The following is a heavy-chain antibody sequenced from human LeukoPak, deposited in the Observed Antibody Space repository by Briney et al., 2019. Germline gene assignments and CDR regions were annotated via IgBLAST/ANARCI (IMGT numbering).Heavy chain of an antibody. CDR3: AFRLVHGAFDI. CDR2: IYYSGST. CDR1: GGSISSSSYY. D-gene: IGHD6-19*01. J-gene: IGHJ3*02. V-gene: IGHV4-39*01. Sequence: PSETLSLTCTVSGGSISSSSYYWGWIRQPPGKGLEWIGSIYYSGSTYYNPSLKSRVTISVDTSKNQFSLKLSSVTAADTAVYYCAFRLVHGAFDIWGQGTMVTVSS.